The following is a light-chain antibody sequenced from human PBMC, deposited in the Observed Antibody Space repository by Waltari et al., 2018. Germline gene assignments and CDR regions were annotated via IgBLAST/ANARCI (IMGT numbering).Light chain of an antibody. J-gene: IGKJ1*01. CDR1: QGIGSD. Sequence: MVMTQSPATLSVSPGERATLSCGASQGIGSDLAWYQQKPGQAPRLLIFGASTRATGVPARFSGSGSGTEFTLTISSLQSEDFGVYYCQQSKIWPAFGQGTKVEIK. CDR3: QQSKIWPA. CDR2: GAS. V-gene: IGKV3-15*01.